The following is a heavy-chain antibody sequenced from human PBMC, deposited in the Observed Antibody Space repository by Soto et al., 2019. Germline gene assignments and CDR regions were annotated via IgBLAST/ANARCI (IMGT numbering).Heavy chain of an antibody. CDR1: GYTFTDYY. CDR3: ARDQSPSSGWPGMDV. Sequence: ASVKVSCKASGYTFTDYYMHWVRQAPGQGLEWMGWINPNSGGANYAQKFQGRVTMTRDTSISTAYMELNRLRSDNTAVYYCARDQSPSSGWPGMDVWGQGTTVTVSS. D-gene: IGHD6-19*01. J-gene: IGHJ6*02. CDR2: INPNSGGA. V-gene: IGHV1-2*02.